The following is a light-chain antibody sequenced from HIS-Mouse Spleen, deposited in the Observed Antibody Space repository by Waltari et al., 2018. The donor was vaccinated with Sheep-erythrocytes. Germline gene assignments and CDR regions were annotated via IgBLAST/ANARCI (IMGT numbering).Light chain of an antibody. V-gene: IGLV2-11*01. CDR1: SSDVGSYNL. J-gene: IGLJ2*01. CDR3: CSYAGSYTFV. Sequence: QSALTQPASVSGSPGQSITISCTGTSSDVGSYNLVSWYQQHPGKAPKLLIYDVSKRPSGVPVRFSGSKSGNTASLTISGLQAEDEADYYCCSYAGSYTFVFGGGTKLTVL. CDR2: DVS.